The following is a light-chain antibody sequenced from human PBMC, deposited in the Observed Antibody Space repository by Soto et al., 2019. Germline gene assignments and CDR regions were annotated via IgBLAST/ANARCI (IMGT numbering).Light chain of an antibody. CDR2: DVT. Sequence: QSALTQPRSVSGSPGQSVTISCTGTSSDVGDYNFVSWYQQHPGKAPKLVIYDVTKRPSGVPDRFSASKSGNTASLTISGLQADDEADYYCCSYAGSYTYFFGTGTKLTVL. V-gene: IGLV2-11*01. CDR1: SSDVGDYNF. J-gene: IGLJ1*01. CDR3: CSYAGSYTYF.